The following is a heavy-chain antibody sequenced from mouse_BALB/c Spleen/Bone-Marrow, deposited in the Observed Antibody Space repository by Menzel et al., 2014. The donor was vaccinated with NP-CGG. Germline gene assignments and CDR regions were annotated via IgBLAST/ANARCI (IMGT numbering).Heavy chain of an antibody. CDR3: AREVRAPWYAMDY. V-gene: IGHV1-67*01. CDR2: ISTYNGNT. J-gene: IGHJ4*01. CDR1: GYTFTYYA. Sequence: VKLVESGPEVVRPGVSVKISCKGSGYTFTYYAMHWVKQSDAKSLEWIGVISTYNGNTNYNRKFKGKATMTVDKSSSTAYMELARLTSEDSAIYYCAREVRAPWYAMDYWGQGTSVTVSS. D-gene: IGHD2-14*01.